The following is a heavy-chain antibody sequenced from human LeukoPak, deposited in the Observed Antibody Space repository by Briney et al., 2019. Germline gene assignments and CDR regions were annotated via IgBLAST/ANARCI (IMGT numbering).Heavy chain of an antibody. Sequence: GSLRLSCAASGFTFSSYGMSWVRQPPGKGLEWIGSFYYSGSTYYNPSLKSRVTISVDTSKNQFSLKLSSVTAADTAVYYCARDYAGYFDLWGRGTLVTVSS. V-gene: IGHV4-38-2*02. CDR1: GFTFSSYG. CDR3: ARDYAGYFDL. D-gene: IGHD3-16*01. J-gene: IGHJ2*01. CDR2: FYYSGST.